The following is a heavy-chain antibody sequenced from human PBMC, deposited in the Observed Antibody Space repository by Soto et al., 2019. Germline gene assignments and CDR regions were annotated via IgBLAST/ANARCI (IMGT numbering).Heavy chain of an antibody. CDR3: AREYCSSTSCYAGRDYYYYMDV. CDR2: IYSGGST. J-gene: IGHJ6*03. V-gene: IGHV3-53*04. Sequence: GGSLRLSCAASGFTVSSNYMSWVRQAPGKGLEWVSVIYSGGSTYYADSVKGQFNISRHNSKNTLYLQMNSLRAEDTAVYYCAREYCSSTSCYAGRDYYYYMDVWGKGTTVTVSS. CDR1: GFTVSSNY. D-gene: IGHD2-2*01.